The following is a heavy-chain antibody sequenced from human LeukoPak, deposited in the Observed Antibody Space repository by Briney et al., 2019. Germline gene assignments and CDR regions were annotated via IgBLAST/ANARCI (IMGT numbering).Heavy chain of an antibody. CDR2: ISSSSSYI. D-gene: IGHD3-3*01. J-gene: IGHJ4*02. V-gene: IGHV3-21*01. CDR1: GFTFSSYS. Sequence: GGSLRLSCAASGFTFSSYSMNWVRQAPGKGLEWVSSISSSSSYIYYADSVKGRFTISRDNAKNSLYLQMNSLRAEDTAVYYCASETGYYDFWSGYPSGKFFDYWGQGTLVTVSS. CDR3: ASETGYYDFWSGYPSGKFFDY.